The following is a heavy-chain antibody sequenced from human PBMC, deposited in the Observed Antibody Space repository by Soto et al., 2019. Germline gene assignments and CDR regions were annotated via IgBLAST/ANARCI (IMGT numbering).Heavy chain of an antibody. CDR1: GGSVSSGSYY. CDR3: ARFITLVRGVITTYYYGMAV. D-gene: IGHD3-10*01. Sequence: SETLSLTCTVSGGSVSSGSYYWSWIRQPPGKGLEWIGYIYYSGSTNYNPSLKSRVTISVDTSKNQFSLKLSSVTAADTAVYYCARFITLVRGVITTYYYGMAVWGQGTRVTVSS. J-gene: IGHJ6*02. CDR2: IYYSGST. V-gene: IGHV4-61*01.